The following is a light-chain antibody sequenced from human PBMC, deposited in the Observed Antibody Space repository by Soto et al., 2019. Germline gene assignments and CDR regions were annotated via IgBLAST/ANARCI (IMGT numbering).Light chain of an antibody. CDR1: SSDVGAYDF. J-gene: IGLJ1*01. CDR3: SSYTSSSTHV. CDR2: DVS. V-gene: IGLV2-14*03. Sequence: QSALTQPASVSASPGQSITISCTGTSSDVGAYDFVSWYQQHPGEVPKLMIFDVSSRPSGVSDRFSGSKSDNTASLTISGLQAEDEGDYYCSSYTSSSTHVFGSGTKVTVL.